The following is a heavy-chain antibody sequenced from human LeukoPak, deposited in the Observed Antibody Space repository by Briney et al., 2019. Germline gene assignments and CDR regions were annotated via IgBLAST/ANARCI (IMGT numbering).Heavy chain of an antibody. J-gene: IGHJ4*02. CDR3: ARGGDILTGYYLMGGLFDY. CDR1: GGSISSYY. CDR2: IYYSGST. V-gene: IGHV4-59*01. Sequence: PSETLSLTCTVSGGSISSYYWSWIRQPPGKGLEWIGYIYYSGSTNYNPSLKSRVTISVDTSKNQFSLKLSSVTAADTAVYYCARGGDILTGYYLMGGLFDYWGQGTLVTVSS. D-gene: IGHD3-9*01.